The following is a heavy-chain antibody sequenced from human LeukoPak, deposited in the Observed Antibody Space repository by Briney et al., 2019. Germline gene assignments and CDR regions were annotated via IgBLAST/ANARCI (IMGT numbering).Heavy chain of an antibody. D-gene: IGHD6-19*01. Sequence: SETLSLTCTVSGGSLSSYYWSWIRQPPGKGLEWIGYIYYSGSTNYNPSLKSRVTISVDTSKNQFSLKLNSMTAADTAVYYCARGSSGWSLDYWGQGTLVTVSS. J-gene: IGHJ4*02. CDR1: GGSLSSYY. CDR3: ARGSSGWSLDY. V-gene: IGHV4-59*01. CDR2: IYYSGST.